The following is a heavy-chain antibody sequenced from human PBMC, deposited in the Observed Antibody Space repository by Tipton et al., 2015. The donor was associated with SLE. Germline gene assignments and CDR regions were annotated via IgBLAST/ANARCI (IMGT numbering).Heavy chain of an antibody. D-gene: IGHD3-16*01. V-gene: IGHV3-23*01. CDR2: ITGSGDRT. CDR1: GFTFSNYA. Sequence: SLRLSCAASGFTFSNYAMSWVRQAPGKGLEGVSAITGSGDRTYYIDSVKGRFTISRDNSKNSLYLQMNGLRAEDTAVYYCAGGTGAYFDHWGQGTLVTVSS. CDR3: AGGTGAYFDH. J-gene: IGHJ4*02.